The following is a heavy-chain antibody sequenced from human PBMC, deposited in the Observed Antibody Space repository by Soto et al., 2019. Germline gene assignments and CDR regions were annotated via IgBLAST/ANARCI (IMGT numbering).Heavy chain of an antibody. V-gene: IGHV1-46*01. D-gene: IGHD6-13*01. J-gene: IGHJ4*02. CDR3: ARVSSWSCFDY. Sequence: QVQLVQSGAEVKKPGASVKVSCKASGYTFTSYYMHCVRQAPGQGLEWMGINNPSGGSTSYAQKFQGRVTMTRDTSTSTVYMELSSLRSEDTAVYYCARVSSWSCFDYWGQGTLVTVSS. CDR2: NNPSGGST. CDR1: GYTFTSYY.